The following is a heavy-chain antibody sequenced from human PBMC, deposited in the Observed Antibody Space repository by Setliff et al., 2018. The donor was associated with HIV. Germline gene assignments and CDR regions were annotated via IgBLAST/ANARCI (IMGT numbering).Heavy chain of an antibody. CDR2: MYTSGST. V-gene: IGHV4-61*02. D-gene: IGHD6-6*01. CDR1: GGSIRTGAYY. J-gene: IGHJ6*03. CDR3: AGEAWTSYRSSSGYYYYYMDV. Sequence: PSETLSLTCTVSGGSIRTGAYYWSWIRQPAGKGLEWIGRMYTSGSTNYNPSIKSRVTISVDTSKNQFSLKLSSVTAADTAVYYCAGEAWTSYRSSSGYYYYYMDVWGKGTTVTVSS.